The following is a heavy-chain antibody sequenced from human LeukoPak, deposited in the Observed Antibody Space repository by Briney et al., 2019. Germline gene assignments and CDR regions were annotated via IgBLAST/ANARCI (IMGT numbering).Heavy chain of an antibody. CDR3: ASNRGYSSSWYWFNWFDP. CDR2: INHSGST. Sequence: SETLSLTCAVHGGSFSGYYWSWIRQPPGKGLEWIGEINHSGSTNYNPPLKSRVTISVDTPKKQFSLKLSSVTAADTAVYYCASNRGYSSSWYWFNWFDPWGQGTLVTVSS. V-gene: IGHV4-34*01. J-gene: IGHJ5*02. D-gene: IGHD6-13*01. CDR1: GGSFSGYY.